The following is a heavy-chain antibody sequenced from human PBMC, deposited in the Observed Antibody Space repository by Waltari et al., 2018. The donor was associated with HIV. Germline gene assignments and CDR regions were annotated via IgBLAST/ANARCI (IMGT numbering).Heavy chain of an antibody. Sequence: QVQLVVSGGGVVKPGRSLRLSCAASGFTFKNYGFHGVRKAPGKGLEWVAFIWYEGSNVFFSDSVKGRFSISRDNSKNTVYLQMNSLRVDDTAVYYCARDFGGTYGPYYFDFWGQGARVTVSS. V-gene: IGHV3-33*01. D-gene: IGHD1-7*01. J-gene: IGHJ4*02. CDR3: ARDFGGTYGPYYFDF. CDR1: GFTFKNYG. CDR2: IWYEGSNV.